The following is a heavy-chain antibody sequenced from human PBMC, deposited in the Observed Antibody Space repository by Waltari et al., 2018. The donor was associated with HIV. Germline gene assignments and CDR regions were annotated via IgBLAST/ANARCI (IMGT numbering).Heavy chain of an antibody. J-gene: IGHJ4*02. Sequence: EVQLAQSAAEENKPGESQKISCKSSAYNFPTYWLGWVRQMPGKGLECMGIIHPGDADTRYSPSFQGQVTISADKSISTAFLQWSSLKASDTAMYYCARGLPKQWLAYFDYWGQGTLVTVSS. CDR1: AYNFPTYW. CDR2: IHPGDADT. D-gene: IGHD6-19*01. V-gene: IGHV5-51*01. CDR3: ARGLPKQWLAYFDY.